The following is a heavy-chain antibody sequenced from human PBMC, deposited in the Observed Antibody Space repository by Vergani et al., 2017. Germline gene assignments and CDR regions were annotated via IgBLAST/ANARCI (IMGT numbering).Heavy chain of an antibody. D-gene: IGHD6-19*01. J-gene: IGHJ4*02. Sequence: QVQLQESGPGLVKPSETLSLTCTVSGGSISSYYWSWIRQPPGQGLEWIGYIYYSGSTNYNPALKSRVTISVDTSKNQFSLKMSSVTAADTAVYYCARAGRGRGWSIFDYWGQGTLVTVSS. CDR3: ARAGRGRGWSIFDY. V-gene: IGHV4-59*01. CDR2: IYYSGST. CDR1: GGSISSYY.